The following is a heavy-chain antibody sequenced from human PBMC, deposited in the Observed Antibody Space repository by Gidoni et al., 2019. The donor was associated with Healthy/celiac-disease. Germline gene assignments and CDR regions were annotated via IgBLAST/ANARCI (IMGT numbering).Heavy chain of an antibody. Sequence: EVQLVQSGAEVKKPGESLKISCKGSGYSFTSYWIGWVRQMPGKGLEWMGIIYPGDSDTRYSPSFQGQVTISADKSISTAYLQWSSLKASDTAMYYCARHDRLGSSWNHPAVYYYYGMDVWGQGTTVTVSS. V-gene: IGHV5-51*01. CDR2: IYPGDSDT. CDR3: ARHDRLGSSWNHPAVYYYYGMDV. J-gene: IGHJ6*02. D-gene: IGHD6-13*01. CDR1: GYSFTSYW.